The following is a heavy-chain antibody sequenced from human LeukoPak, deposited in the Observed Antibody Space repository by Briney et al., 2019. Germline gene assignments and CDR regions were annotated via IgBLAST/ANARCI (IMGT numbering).Heavy chain of an antibody. CDR3: ARGNYYDSSGYSESDY. J-gene: IGHJ4*02. V-gene: IGHV5-51*01. D-gene: IGHD3-22*01. CDR2: IYPGDSDT. Sequence: GESLKISCKGSGYSFTSYWIGWVRQMPGEGLEWMGIIYPGDSDTRYSPSFQGQVTISADKSISTAYLQWSSLKASDTAMYYCARGNYYDSSGYSESDYWGQGTLVTVSS. CDR1: GYSFTSYW.